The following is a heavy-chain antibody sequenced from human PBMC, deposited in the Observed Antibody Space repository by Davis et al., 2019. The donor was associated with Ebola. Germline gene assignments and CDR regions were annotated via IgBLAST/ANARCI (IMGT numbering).Heavy chain of an antibody. Sequence: PSETLSLTCVVSGASISSSEWWRWVRQPPGKGLEWIGHIFYSGATYYSPSLKGRITISVDTSKNQFSLELSSVTAADTAVYYCARGHFYDSRGYFSWGQGTPVTVSS. J-gene: IGHJ5*02. D-gene: IGHD3-22*01. CDR1: GASISSSEW. V-gene: IGHV4-31*11. CDR2: IFYSGAT. CDR3: ARGHFYDSRGYFS.